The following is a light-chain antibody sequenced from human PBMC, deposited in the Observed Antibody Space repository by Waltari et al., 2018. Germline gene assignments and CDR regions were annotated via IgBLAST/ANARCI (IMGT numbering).Light chain of an antibody. CDR2: DVS. V-gene: IGLV2-14*03. CDR3: SSYTSSSTLVV. Sequence: QSALTQPAFVSGSPGQSITISCTGTSSDVGVYNYVSWYQQHPAKAPKLMIYDVSTRPSGVSNRFSGSKSGNTASLTISGLQAEDEADYYCSSYTSSSTLVVFGGGTKLTVL. J-gene: IGLJ2*01. CDR1: SSDVGVYNY.